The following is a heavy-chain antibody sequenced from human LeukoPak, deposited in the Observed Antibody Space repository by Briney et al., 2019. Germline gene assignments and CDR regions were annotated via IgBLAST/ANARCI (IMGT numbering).Heavy chain of an antibody. J-gene: IGHJ6*03. D-gene: IGHD3-10*01. Sequence: SETLSLTCAVYGGSFSNYYWSWIRQPPGKGLEWIGEINHSGSTNYNPSLKSRVTISVDTSKNQFSLKLSSVTAADTAVYYCAKEITGGLYYMDVWGKGTTVTVSS. CDR3: AKEITGGLYYMDV. V-gene: IGHV4-34*01. CDR1: GGSFSNYY. CDR2: INHSGST.